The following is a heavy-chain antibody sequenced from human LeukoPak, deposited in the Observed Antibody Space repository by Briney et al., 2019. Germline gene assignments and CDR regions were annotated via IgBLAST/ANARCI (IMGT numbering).Heavy chain of an antibody. CDR2: IKRRTDGGTS. D-gene: IGHD2-15*01. Sequence: GGSLRLSCAASGFTFSSYGMHWVRQAPGKGLEWVGLIKRRTDGGTSNYAAPVKGRFAISRDDSEDTLFLQMDSLKSEDTGVYYCTTGYTSASHDGYWGQGTLVTVSS. CDR1: GFTFSSYG. J-gene: IGHJ4*02. V-gene: IGHV3-15*06. CDR3: TTGYTSASHDGY.